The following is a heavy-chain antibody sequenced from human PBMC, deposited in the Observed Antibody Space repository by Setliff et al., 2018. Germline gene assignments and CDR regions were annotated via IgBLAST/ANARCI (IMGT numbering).Heavy chain of an antibody. Sequence: PGGSLRLSCAASGFNFRTYTMNWVRHAPGKGLEWVSYMSSSSSYIYYADSVKGRFTISRDNAKNSLYLQMNSLRVEDTAVYYCARQYNDYYYYYMDVWGRGTTVTVSS. CDR1: GFNFRTYT. D-gene: IGHD1-1*01. J-gene: IGHJ6*03. CDR2: MSSSSSYI. CDR3: ARQYNDYYYYYMDV. V-gene: IGHV3-21*01.